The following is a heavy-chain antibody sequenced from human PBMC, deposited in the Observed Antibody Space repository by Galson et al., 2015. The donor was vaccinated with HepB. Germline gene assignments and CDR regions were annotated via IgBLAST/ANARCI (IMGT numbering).Heavy chain of an antibody. CDR2: IVVGSGNT. V-gene: IGHV1-58*02. CDR1: GFTFTSSA. D-gene: IGHD3-9*01. J-gene: IGHJ3*02. CDR3: AIFSPPTGAFDI. Sequence: SVKVSCKASGFTFTSSAMQWVRQARGQRLEWIGWIVVGSGNTNYAQKFQERVTITRDMSTSTAYMELSSVTAADTAVYYCAIFSPPTGAFDIWGQGTMVTVSS.